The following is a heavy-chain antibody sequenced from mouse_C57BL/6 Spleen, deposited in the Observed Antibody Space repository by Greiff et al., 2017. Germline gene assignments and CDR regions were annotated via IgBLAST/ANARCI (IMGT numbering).Heavy chain of an antibody. CDR3: ASEGDGGYYFDY. Sequence: EVQLQQSGPVLVKPGASVKMSCKASGYTFTDYYMNWVKQSHGKSLEWIGVINPYNGGTSYNQKFKGKATLTVDKSSSTAYMELNSLTSEDSAVYYCASEGDGGYYFDYWGQGTTLTVSS. J-gene: IGHJ2*01. CDR1: GYTFTDYY. D-gene: IGHD3-3*01. V-gene: IGHV1-19*01. CDR2: INPYNGGT.